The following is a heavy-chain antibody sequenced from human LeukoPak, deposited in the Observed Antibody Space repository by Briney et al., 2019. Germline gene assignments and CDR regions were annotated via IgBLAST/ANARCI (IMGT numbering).Heavy chain of an antibody. V-gene: IGHV2-70*11. CDR1: GFSLSTSGMC. J-gene: IGHJ4*02. CDR2: IDWDDDK. CDR3: ARIAAADKGYYFDY. D-gene: IGHD6-13*01. Sequence: SAPTLVNTTQALTLTCTCSGFSLSTSGMCVSWIRQPPGKALEWLARIDWDDDKYYSTSLKTRLTISKDTSKNQVILTTTNMDPVDTATYCCARIAAADKGYYFDYWGQGTLVTVSS.